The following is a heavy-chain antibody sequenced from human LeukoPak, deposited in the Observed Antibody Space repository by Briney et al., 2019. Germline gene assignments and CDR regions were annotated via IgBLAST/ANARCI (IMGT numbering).Heavy chain of an antibody. CDR1: GFTFSSYG. CDR2: ISYDGSNK. J-gene: IGHJ4*02. D-gene: IGHD5-18*01. CDR3: AKGILRGYSYGHDY. V-gene: IGHV3-30*18. Sequence: PGGSLRLSCAASGFTFSSYGMHRVRQAPGKGLEWVAVISYDGSNKYYADSVKGRFTISRDNSKNTLYLQMNSLRAEDTAVYYCAKGILRGYSYGHDYWGQGTLVTVSS.